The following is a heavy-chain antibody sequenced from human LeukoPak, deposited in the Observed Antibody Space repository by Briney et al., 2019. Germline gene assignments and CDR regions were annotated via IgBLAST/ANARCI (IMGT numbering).Heavy chain of an antibody. CDR3: AKSPRVGTYYYGMDV. Sequence: PGGSLRLSCAASGFTFSSYAMSWVRQAPGKGLEWVSAISGSGGSTYYADSVKGRFTISRDNSKNTLYLQMNSLRAEDTAVYYCAKSPRVGTYYYGMDVWGQGTTVTVSS. D-gene: IGHD3-10*01. CDR1: GFTFSSYA. CDR2: ISGSGGST. J-gene: IGHJ6*02. V-gene: IGHV3-23*01.